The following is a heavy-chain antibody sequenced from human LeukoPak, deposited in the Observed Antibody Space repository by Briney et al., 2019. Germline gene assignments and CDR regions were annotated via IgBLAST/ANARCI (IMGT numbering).Heavy chain of an antibody. CDR2: ISGSGGST. CDR1: GFTFSSYV. CDR3: AKNPSLWDTAMVGLFDY. J-gene: IGHJ4*02. D-gene: IGHD5-18*01. V-gene: IGHV3-23*01. Sequence: PGGSLRLSCAASGFTFSSYVMSWVRQAPGKGLEWVSAISGSGGSTYYADSVKGRLTISRDNSKNTLYLQMNSLRAEDTAVYYYAKNPSLWDTAMVGLFDYWGQGTLVTVSS.